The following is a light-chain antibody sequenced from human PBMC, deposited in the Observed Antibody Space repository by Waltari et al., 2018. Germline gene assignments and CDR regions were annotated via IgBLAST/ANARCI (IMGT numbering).Light chain of an antibody. CDR2: DTS. J-gene: IGKJ4*01. V-gene: IGKV3-20*01. CDR1: QSVKSNE. CDR3: QQYGTPLT. Sequence: EIVLTQSPGTLSLSPGDRATLSCRASQSVKSNELAWYQQKPGQAPRLLIYDTSTRATGIPDRFSGSGSGTDFILTISRLEAEDFVLYYCQQYGTPLTFGGGTKVGIK.